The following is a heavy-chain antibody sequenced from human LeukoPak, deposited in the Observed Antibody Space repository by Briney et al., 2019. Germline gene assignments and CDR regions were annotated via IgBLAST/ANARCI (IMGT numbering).Heavy chain of an antibody. CDR1: GGSISSGDYY. J-gene: IGHJ6*02. CDR2: IYYSGST. V-gene: IGHV4-30-4*01. CDR3: ASTGKAKTYYGMDV. Sequence: ASGTLSLTCTVSGGSISSGDYYWSWIRQPPGKGLEWIGYIYYSGSTYYNPSLKSRVTISVDTSKNQFSLKLSSVTAADTAVYYCASTGKAKTYYGMDVWGQGTTVTVSS.